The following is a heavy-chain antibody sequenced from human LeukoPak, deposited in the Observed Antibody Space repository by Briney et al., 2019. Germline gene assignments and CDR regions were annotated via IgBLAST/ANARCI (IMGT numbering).Heavy chain of an antibody. D-gene: IGHD5-24*01. CDR3: ARVEMATIAGGLDY. CDR2: IIPIFGTA. J-gene: IGHJ4*02. V-gene: IGHV1-69*13. Sequence: GASVKVSCKASGYTFTSYDINWVRQAPGQGLEWMGGIIPIFGTANYAQKFQGRVTITADESTSTAYMELSSLRSEDTAVYYCARVEMATIAGGLDYWGQGTLVTVSS. CDR1: GYTFTSYD.